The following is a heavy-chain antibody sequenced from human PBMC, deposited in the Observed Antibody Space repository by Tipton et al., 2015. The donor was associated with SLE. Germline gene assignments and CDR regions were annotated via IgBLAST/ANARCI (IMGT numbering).Heavy chain of an antibody. CDR1: GGSIRSYY. CDR2: IDHSGSS. D-gene: IGHD3-22*01. V-gene: IGHV4-59*01. CDR3: ARGGYYDGGGFYPYYYYVMDV. Sequence: TLSLTCTVSGGSIRSYYWTWIRQPPGKRLEWIAYIDHSGSSTYNPSLKSRVTISTDPSKSQFSLSLTSVTAADTAVYFCARGGYYDGGGFYPYYYYVMDVWGQGTTVTVSS. J-gene: IGHJ6*02.